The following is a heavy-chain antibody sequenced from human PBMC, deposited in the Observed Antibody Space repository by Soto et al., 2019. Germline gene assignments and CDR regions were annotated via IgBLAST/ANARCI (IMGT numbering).Heavy chain of an antibody. CDR3: ARRDSGGFYRYFDS. CDR1: GGTFSTNP. Sequence: VQLVQSGAEVKKPGSSVKVSCKASGGTFSTNPISWVRQAPGQALEWMGGTGSGTGPGNHAQKFQGRLTITVDKSTSTVYMELSSLSSEDTAVYYCARRDSGGFYRYFDSWGQGTLVTVSS. V-gene: IGHV1-69*06. CDR2: TGSGTGPG. J-gene: IGHJ4*02. D-gene: IGHD2-15*01.